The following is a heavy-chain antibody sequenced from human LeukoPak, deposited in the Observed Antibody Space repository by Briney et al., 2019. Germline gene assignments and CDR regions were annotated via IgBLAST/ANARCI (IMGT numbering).Heavy chain of an antibody. J-gene: IGHJ6*02. Sequence: SETLSLTCSVSAGSISSSSWWSWVRQSPVKGLEWIGEIYLYGTTNYNPSLKSRVTMSVDRSKNQVSLKLSSVTAVDTAVYYCARQKWEQQGRDYYFNGLDVWGPGTTVTVSS. CDR3: ARQKWEQQGRDYYFNGLDV. CDR2: IYLYGTT. CDR1: AGSISSSSW. V-gene: IGHV4-4*02. D-gene: IGHD1-26*01.